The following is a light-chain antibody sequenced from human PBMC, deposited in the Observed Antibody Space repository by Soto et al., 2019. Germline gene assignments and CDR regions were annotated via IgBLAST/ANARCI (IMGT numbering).Light chain of an antibody. Sequence: EILMTQSPATLSVSTGERATISCRAGQNIHTNLAWYQQKPGQAPRLLLYGASTGATGLPARFSGRGSGTECTLTLNRLQAEDCSVDYCQQYYNWPRTFGQGTRLEIK. CDR1: QNIHTN. J-gene: IGKJ5*01. CDR2: GAS. V-gene: IGKV3-15*01. CDR3: QQYYNWPRT.